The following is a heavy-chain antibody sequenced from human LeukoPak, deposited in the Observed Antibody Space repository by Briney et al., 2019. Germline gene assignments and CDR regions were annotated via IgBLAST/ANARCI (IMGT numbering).Heavy chain of an antibody. Sequence: PGGSLRLSCAASGFTFSSYGMHWVRQAPGKGLEWMAVISYDGSNKYYADSVKGRFTISRDNSKNTLYLQMNSLRAEDTAVYYCAKLYYDSSGYSDFDYWGQGTLVTVSS. CDR1: GFTFSSYG. J-gene: IGHJ4*02. CDR2: ISYDGSNK. V-gene: IGHV3-30*18. CDR3: AKLYYDSSGYSDFDY. D-gene: IGHD3-22*01.